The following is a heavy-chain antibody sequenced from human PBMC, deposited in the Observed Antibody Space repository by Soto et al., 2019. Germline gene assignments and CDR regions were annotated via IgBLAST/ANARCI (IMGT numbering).Heavy chain of an antibody. D-gene: IGHD3-3*01. CDR1: GAPFSGYY. CDR3: ARGREIFGAVTPFEY. J-gene: IGHJ4*02. Sequence: SDTLSLTCAVYGAPFSGYYWTWIRQPPGKGLEWIGEINHTGSTKYNPSLKSRVTISLDTSKNQSSLSLRSVTAADTAVYYCARGREIFGAVTPFEYWGQGTQVTVSS. CDR2: INHTGST. V-gene: IGHV4-34*01.